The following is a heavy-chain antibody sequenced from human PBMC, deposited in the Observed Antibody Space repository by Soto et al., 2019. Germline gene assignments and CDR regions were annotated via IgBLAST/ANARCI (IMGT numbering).Heavy chain of an antibody. CDR1: GGSITSSRYY. CDR3: MLGSGWKDFDY. J-gene: IGHJ4*02. D-gene: IGHD3-22*01. CDR2: IYYSGST. V-gene: IGHV4-39*01. Sequence: SETLSLTCTVSGGSITSSRYYWGWIRQPPGKGLEWIGNIYYSGSTYYNPSLKSRVTISADTSKNQFSLKLSSVTAADTAVYYCMLGSGWKDFDYWGQGTLVTVS.